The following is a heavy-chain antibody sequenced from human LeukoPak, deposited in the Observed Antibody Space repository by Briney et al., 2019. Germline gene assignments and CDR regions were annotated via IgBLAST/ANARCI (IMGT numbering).Heavy chain of an antibody. Sequence: PGGSLRLSCAASGFTFSSYSMNWVRQAPGKGLEWVSSISSSSSYIYYADSVKGRFTISRDNAKNSLYLQMNSLRAEDTAVYYCARRGWGGLLSPPLFGYWGQGTLVTVSS. J-gene: IGHJ4*02. D-gene: IGHD1-26*01. CDR3: ARRGWGGLLSPPLFGY. V-gene: IGHV3-21*01. CDR1: GFTFSSYS. CDR2: ISSSSSYI.